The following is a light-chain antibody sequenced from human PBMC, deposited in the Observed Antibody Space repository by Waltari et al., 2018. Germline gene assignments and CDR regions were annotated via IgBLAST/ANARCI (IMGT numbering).Light chain of an antibody. Sequence: QSALTQPASVSGSPGQSITISCTGTTSDVGSSRFVSWSQQHPGKVPKLVIYEGNERPSGVSSRFSGSKAGITASLTISGLQAEDECDYSCCSHVSGTTLVFGGGTQLTVL. J-gene: IGLJ3*02. CDR3: CSHVSGTTLV. CDR1: TSDVGSSRF. CDR2: EGN. V-gene: IGLV2-23*01.